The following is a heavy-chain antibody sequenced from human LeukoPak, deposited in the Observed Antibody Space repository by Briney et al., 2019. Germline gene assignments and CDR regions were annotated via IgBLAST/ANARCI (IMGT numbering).Heavy chain of an antibody. CDR2: VSGSSGRT. D-gene: IGHD3-3*01. CDR3: AKVPTRSLYVLRVDC. Sequence: PGGSLRLSCAASGFSFSSYAMSWVRQAPGKGLEWVSGVSGSSGRTYYADSVKGRFTISRDNSKSTLYLQMNSLRAEDTAIYYCAKVPTRSLYVLRVDCWGKGTLVTVSS. V-gene: IGHV3-23*01. J-gene: IGHJ4*02. CDR1: GFSFSSYA.